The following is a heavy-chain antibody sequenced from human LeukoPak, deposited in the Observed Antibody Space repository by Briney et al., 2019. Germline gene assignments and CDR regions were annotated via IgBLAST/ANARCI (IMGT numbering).Heavy chain of an antibody. CDR1: GFTFSSYS. D-gene: IGHD1-14*01. V-gene: IGHV3-21*01. Sequence: GGSLRLSCAASGFTFSSYSMNWVRQAPGKGLEWVSSISTSSSYIHYADSVKGRFTISRDNAKDSLYLQMNSLRAEDTAVYYCARGTLNIPGEHGAFDYWGQGTLVTVSS. CDR2: ISTSSSYI. J-gene: IGHJ4*02. CDR3: ARGTLNIPGEHGAFDY.